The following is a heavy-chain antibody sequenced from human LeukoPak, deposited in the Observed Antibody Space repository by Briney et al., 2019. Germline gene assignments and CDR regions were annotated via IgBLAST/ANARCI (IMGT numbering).Heavy chain of an antibody. V-gene: IGHV4-4*07. CDR3: ARETSLLGYSSSWYASYYFDY. J-gene: IGHJ4*02. CDR2: ICTCGSN. D-gene: IGHD6-13*01. CDR1: GGSISCYY. Sequence: SETLSLTCTVSGGSISCYYGSWMRQPAGKARECIGRICTCGSNNYNPSLKSRVTMSVDTSKNQFSLKLSSVTAADTAVYYCARETSLLGYSSSWYASYYFDYWGQGTLVTVSS.